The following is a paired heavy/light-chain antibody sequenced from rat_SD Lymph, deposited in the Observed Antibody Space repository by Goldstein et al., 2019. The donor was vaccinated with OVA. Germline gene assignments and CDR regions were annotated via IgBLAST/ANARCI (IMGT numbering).Light chain of an antibody. J-gene: IGKJ2-2*01. Sequence: DIQMTQSPSLLSASVGDRVTLNCKASQNIYKNLNWYQQKLGEAPKLLIYYTNSLQTGMPSRFSGSGSGTDYTLTISSLQPEDVATYYCYQYDSGPDTFGAGTKLEL. CDR2: YTN. CDR3: YQYDSGPDT. CDR1: QNIYKN. V-gene: IGKV15S2*01.
Heavy chain of an antibody. D-gene: IGHD1-2*01. CDR3: ARRWQLFDY. CDR2: INTGSGGA. Sequence: QVQLQQSGAELAKPGSSVKISCKASGYTFTTYYISWIKQTTGQGLEYIGHINTGSGGAKYNEKFKGKATLTVDTASNTAFMQLSSLTPDDSAVYYCARRWQLFDYWGQGVMVTVSS. V-gene: IGHV1-43*01. J-gene: IGHJ2*01. CDR1: GYTFTTYY.